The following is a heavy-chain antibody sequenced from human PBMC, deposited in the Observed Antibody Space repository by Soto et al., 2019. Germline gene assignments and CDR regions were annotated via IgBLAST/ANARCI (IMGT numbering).Heavy chain of an antibody. D-gene: IGHD2-8*01. CDR1: GFTFSSYG. Sequence: QVQLVESGGGVVQPGRSLRLSCAASGFTFSSYGMHWVRQAPGKGLEWVAVIWYDGSNKYYADSVKGRFTISRDNSKNSLYLQMNSLRAEDTAVYYCARDRQWCGPFDYWGQGTLVTVSS. J-gene: IGHJ4*02. CDR3: ARDRQWCGPFDY. CDR2: IWYDGSNK. V-gene: IGHV3-33*01.